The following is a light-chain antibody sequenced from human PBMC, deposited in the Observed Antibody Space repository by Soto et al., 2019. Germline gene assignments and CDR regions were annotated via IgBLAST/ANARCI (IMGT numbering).Light chain of an antibody. Sequence: QSVLTQPASVSGSPGQSITISCTGTSSDVGGYNYVSWYQQHPGKAPKLMIFEVSNRPSGVSNRFSGSKSGNTDSLTISGLQAEDEADYYCSSYRSSTTLEVFGTGTKLTVL. CDR3: SSYRSSTTLEV. CDR1: SSDVGGYNY. CDR2: EVS. V-gene: IGLV2-14*01. J-gene: IGLJ1*01.